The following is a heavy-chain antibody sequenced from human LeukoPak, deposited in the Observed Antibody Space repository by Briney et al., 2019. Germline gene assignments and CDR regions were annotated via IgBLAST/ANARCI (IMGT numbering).Heavy chain of an antibody. CDR1: GFTFSSYA. Sequence: GGSLRLSCAASGFTFSSYAMHWVRQAPGKGLEYVSAISSNGGSTYYANSVKGRFTISRDNSKNTLYLQMNSLRAEDTAVYYCARDSSGWVPYYGMDVWGQGTTVTVSS. D-gene: IGHD3-22*01. CDR2: ISSNGGST. J-gene: IGHJ6*02. V-gene: IGHV3-64*01. CDR3: ARDSSGWVPYYGMDV.